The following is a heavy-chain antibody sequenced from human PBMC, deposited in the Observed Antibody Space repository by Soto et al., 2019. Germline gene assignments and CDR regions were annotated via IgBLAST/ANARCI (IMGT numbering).Heavy chain of an antibody. D-gene: IGHD6-6*01. J-gene: IGHJ4*02. Sequence: QVQLQEMGPGLVKPSQTLTVTCTVSGDSVNSAYWSWIRQLPGKGLEWMGNIYHTGRTSYNPSLKSRLAISIDTSKPLFSLKLRSVTASDTAVYYCARTDAYTSSFFDSWGQGTVVTVSS. CDR2: IYHTGRT. CDR3: ARTDAYTSSFFDS. CDR1: GDSVNSAY. V-gene: IGHV4-31*03.